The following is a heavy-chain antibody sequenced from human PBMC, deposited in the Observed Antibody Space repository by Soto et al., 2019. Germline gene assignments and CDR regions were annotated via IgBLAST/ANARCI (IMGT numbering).Heavy chain of an antibody. J-gene: IGHJ4*02. D-gene: IGHD3-10*01. V-gene: IGHV4-34*01. Sequence: SETLSLTCAVYGGSFSGYYWSWIRQPPGKGLEWIGEINHSGSTNYNPSLKSRVTISVDTSKNQFSLKLSSVTAADTAVYYCARGYGRTFDYWCPGTLVTLSS. CDR3: ARGYGRTFDY. CDR1: GGSFSGYY. CDR2: INHSGST.